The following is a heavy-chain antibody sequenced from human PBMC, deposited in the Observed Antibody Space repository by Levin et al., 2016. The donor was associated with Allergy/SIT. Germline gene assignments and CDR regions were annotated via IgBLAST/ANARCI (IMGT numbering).Heavy chain of an antibody. D-gene: IGHD2-2*01. CDR3: AREDCVVTLTRFYYYYGMDV. J-gene: IGHJ6*02. Sequence: SVKVSCKASGGTFSSYAISWVRQAPGQGLEWMGGIIPIFGTANYAQKFQGRVTITADESTSTAYMELSSLRSEDTAVYYCAREDCVVTLTRFYYYYGMDVWGQGTTVTVSS. V-gene: IGHV1-69*13. CDR2: IIPIFGTA. CDR1: GGTFSSYA.